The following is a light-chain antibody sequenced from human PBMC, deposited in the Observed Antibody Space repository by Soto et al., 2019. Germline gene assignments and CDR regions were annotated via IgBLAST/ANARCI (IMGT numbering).Light chain of an antibody. CDR2: DVR. J-gene: IGLJ2*01. CDR3: SSYTTNSTAV. CDR1: SSDVGGYNY. V-gene: IGLV2-14*03. Sequence: QSVLTQPASVSGSPGHSITISCTGTSSDVGGYNYVSWYQQYPGKAPKLMIYDVRSRPSGVSNRFSGSKSGNTASLTISGLQAEDEADYYCSSYTTNSTAVFGGGTKLTVL.